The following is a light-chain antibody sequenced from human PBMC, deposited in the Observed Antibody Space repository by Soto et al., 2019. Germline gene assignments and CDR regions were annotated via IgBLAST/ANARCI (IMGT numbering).Light chain of an antibody. V-gene: IGKV3-15*01. CDR2: DAS. CDR1: QSVSSN. Sequence: PLERSTLSCMANQSVSSNYLGWYQQKTGQAPRLLIYDASTRATGIPARFSGSGSGTEFTLTISSLQSEDFAVYYCQQYNNWPPITFGQGTRLEIK. CDR3: QQYNNWPPIT. J-gene: IGKJ5*01.